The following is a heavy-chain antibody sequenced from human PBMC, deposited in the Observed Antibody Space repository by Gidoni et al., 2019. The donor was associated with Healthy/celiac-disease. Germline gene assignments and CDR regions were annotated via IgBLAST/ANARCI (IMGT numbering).Heavy chain of an antibody. CDR2: IWYEGSNK. J-gene: IGHJ4*02. CDR1: GFTFSSYG. Sequence: QVQLVESGGGVVQPGRSLRLSCAASGFTFSSYGMHWVLQAPGKGLEWVAVIWYEGSNKYYADSVKGRFTISREKSKNTLYLQMNSLRAEDTAVYYCARGEGGDGYDSSELDYWGQGTLVTVSS. CDR3: ARGEGGDGYDSSELDY. V-gene: IGHV3-33*08. D-gene: IGHD3-22*01.